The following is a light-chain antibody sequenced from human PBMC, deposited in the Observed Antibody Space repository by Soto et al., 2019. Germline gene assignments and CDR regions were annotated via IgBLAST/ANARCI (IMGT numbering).Light chain of an antibody. CDR1: SGHSSYI. CDR3: ERRYSNTGV. Sequence: QSVLTQSSSASASLGSSVKLTCTLSSGHSSYIIAWHQQQPGKAPRYLMKVEGSGSYNKGSVVPDRFSGSSSGADRYLTLFNLSSEDEADYYGERRYSNTGVFGGSTPL. CDR2: VEGSGSY. V-gene: IGLV4-60*03. J-gene: IGLJ3*02.